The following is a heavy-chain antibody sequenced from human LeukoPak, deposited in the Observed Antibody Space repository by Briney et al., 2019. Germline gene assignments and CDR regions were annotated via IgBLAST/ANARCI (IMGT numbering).Heavy chain of an antibody. J-gene: IGHJ4*02. V-gene: IGHV1-69*04. CDR3: AGPSYCTGGGCLYFFDY. Sequence: SVKASCKASGVTLTTYGISWLRRAPGQGLEWMGTIIPILGVANYVQKFQDRLTITADKSTSTAYMELRSLRSEDTAVYYCAGPSYCTGGGCLYFFDYWGQGTLVTVSS. D-gene: IGHD2-15*01. CDR2: IIPILGVA. CDR1: GVTLTTYG.